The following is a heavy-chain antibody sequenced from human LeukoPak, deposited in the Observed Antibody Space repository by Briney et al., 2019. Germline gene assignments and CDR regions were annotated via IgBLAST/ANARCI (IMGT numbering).Heavy chain of an antibody. CDR3: ARGDSSSWMPHPRPYYYGMDV. CDR1: GFTFSDYY. D-gene: IGHD6-13*01. J-gene: IGHJ6*02. Sequence: PGGSLRLSCTVSGFTFSDYYMSWLRQAPGKGLEWVSYISSSGSMLHYADSVEGRFTISRDNGKNSLYLQMNSLRAEDTAVYYCARGDSSSWMPHPRPYYYGMDVWGQGTTVTVSS. CDR2: ISSSGSML. V-gene: IGHV3-11*01.